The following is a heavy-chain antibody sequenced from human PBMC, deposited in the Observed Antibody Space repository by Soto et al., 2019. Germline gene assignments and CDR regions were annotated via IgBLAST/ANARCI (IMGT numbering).Heavy chain of an antibody. J-gene: IGHJ5*02. CDR1: GGSLTNYY. CDR3: VREAGLRYPFDP. V-gene: IGHV4-59*01. D-gene: IGHD5-18*01. CDR2: IYYSGGT. Sequence: SETLSLTCTVSGGSLTNYYWSWIRQPPGKGLEWIGYIYYSGGTNYNPSLKSRVTISVDTSNNQFSLKLTSMTAADTAMYYCVREAGLRYPFDPWGQGTLVTVSS.